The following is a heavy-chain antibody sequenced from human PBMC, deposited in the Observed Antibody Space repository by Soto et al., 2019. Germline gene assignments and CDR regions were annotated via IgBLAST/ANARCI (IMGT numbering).Heavy chain of an antibody. J-gene: IGHJ4*02. D-gene: IGHD1-26*01. Sequence: GGSLRLSCAASGFTFDDYAMHWVRQAPGKGLEWVSGISWNSGSIGYADSVKGRFTISRDNAKNSLYLQMNSLRAEDTALYYCAKGRDIVGATIDYWGQGTLVTVSS. V-gene: IGHV3-9*01. CDR3: AKGRDIVGATIDY. CDR1: GFTFDDYA. CDR2: ISWNSGSI.